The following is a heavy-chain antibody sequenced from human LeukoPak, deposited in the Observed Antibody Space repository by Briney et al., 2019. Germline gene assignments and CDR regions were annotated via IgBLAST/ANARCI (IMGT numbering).Heavy chain of an antibody. CDR2: ISGSGGST. D-gene: IGHD6-19*01. Sequence: GGSLRLSCAASGFTFSSYWMHWVRQAPGKGLEWVSAISGSGGSTYYADSVKGRFTISRDNSKNTLYLQMNSLRAEDTAVYYCAKDSAMVAVADYFDYWGQGTLVTVSS. CDR1: GFTFSSYW. CDR3: AKDSAMVAVADYFDY. J-gene: IGHJ4*02. V-gene: IGHV3-23*01.